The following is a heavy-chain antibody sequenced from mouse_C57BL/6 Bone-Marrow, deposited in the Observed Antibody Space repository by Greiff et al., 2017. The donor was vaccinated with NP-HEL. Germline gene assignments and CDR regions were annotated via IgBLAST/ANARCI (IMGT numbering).Heavy chain of an antibody. CDR2: IHPNSGST. CDR3: ARGFITTVVARTY. J-gene: IGHJ2*01. V-gene: IGHV1-64*01. Sequence: QVQLQQPGAELVKPGASVKLSCKASGYTFTSYWMHWVKQRPGQGLEWIGMIHPNSGSTNYNEKFKSKATLTVDKSSSTAYMQLSSLTSEDSAVYYCARGFITTVVARTYWGQGTTLTVSS. D-gene: IGHD1-1*01. CDR1: GYTFTSYW.